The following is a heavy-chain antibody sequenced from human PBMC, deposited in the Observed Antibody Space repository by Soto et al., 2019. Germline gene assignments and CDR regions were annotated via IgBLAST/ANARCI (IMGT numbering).Heavy chain of an antibody. J-gene: IGHJ6*02. Sequence: GESLKISGNGSGYNFIIYCIGLVVQMPGKGLEWMGRIDPSDSYANYSPSFQGHVTISADKSISTAYLQWSSLKASDTAMYYCARHPAIAARPEYYYGMDVWGQGTTVTVSS. CDR3: ARHPAIAARPEYYYGMDV. D-gene: IGHD6-6*01. V-gene: IGHV5-10-1*01. CDR1: GYNFIIYC. CDR2: IDPSDSYA.